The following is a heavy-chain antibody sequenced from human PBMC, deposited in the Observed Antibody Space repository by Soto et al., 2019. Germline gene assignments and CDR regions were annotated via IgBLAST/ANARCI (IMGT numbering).Heavy chain of an antibody. CDR1: GYTFTSYA. V-gene: IGHV1-3*01. Sequence: QVQLVQSGAEVKKPGASVKVSCKASGYTFTSYATHWVRQAPGQRLEWMGWINAGNGNTKYSQKFQGRVTITRDTSASTAYMELSSLRSEDTAVYYCAREWGYCSGGSCYSWFDPWGQGTLVTVSS. CDR2: INAGNGNT. J-gene: IGHJ5*02. CDR3: AREWGYCSGGSCYSWFDP. D-gene: IGHD2-15*01.